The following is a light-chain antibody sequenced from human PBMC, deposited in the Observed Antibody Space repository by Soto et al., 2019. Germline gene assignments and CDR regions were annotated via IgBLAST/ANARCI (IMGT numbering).Light chain of an antibody. CDR2: AAS. J-gene: IGKJ4*01. V-gene: IGKV1-39*01. CDR3: QQSYSTLPT. Sequence: DIQMTQSPSSLSASVGDRVTITCRASQSISSYLNWYQQKPGKAPKLLIYAASSLQSGVPSRISGSGYGTDFTLTIRSLQPEDFATYYCQQSYSTLPTFGGGNKVEIK. CDR1: QSISSY.